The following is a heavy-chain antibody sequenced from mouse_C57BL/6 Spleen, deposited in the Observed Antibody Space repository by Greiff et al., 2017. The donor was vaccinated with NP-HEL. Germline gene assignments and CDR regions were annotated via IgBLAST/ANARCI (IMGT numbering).Heavy chain of an antibody. CDR2: ISRGSGTI. D-gene: IGHD1-1*01. CDR1: GFTFSDYG. V-gene: IGHV5-17*01. CDR3: AREHYGSSFAY. J-gene: IGHJ3*01. Sequence: EVKLVESGGGLVKPGASLKLSCAASGFTFSDYGMHWVRQAPEQGLEWVAYISRGSGTIYYADTVKGRFTISRDTAKNTLFLQMTSLRAEDTAMYYCAREHYGSSFAYWGQGTLVTVSA.